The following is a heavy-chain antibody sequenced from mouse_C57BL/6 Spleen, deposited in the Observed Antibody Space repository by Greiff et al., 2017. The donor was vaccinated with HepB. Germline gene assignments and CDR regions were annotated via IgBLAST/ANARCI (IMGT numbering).Heavy chain of an antibody. D-gene: IGHD2-2*01. CDR3: ASHYGYDRGVYYYAMDY. J-gene: IGHJ4*01. CDR2: IDPNSGGT. Sequence: VQLQQPGAELVKPGASVKLSCKASGYTFTSYWMHWVKQRPGRGLEWIGRIDPNSGGTKYNEKFKSKATLTVDKPSSTAYMQLSSLTSEDSAVYYCASHYGYDRGVYYYAMDYWGQGTSVTVSS. CDR1: GYTFTSYW. V-gene: IGHV1-72*01.